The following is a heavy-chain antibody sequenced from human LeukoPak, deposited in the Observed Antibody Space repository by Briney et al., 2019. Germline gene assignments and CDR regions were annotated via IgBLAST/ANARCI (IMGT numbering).Heavy chain of an antibody. CDR2: IYYSGSI. CDR3: ARMSYDSSGYYEYYFDY. J-gene: IGHJ4*02. V-gene: IGHV4-28*05. Sequence: SETLSLTCAVSGYSISSINWWGWIRQPPGKGLEWIGYIYYSGSIYYNPSLKSRVTMSVDTSKNQFSLKLSSVTAVDTAVYYCARMSYDSSGYYEYYFDYWGQGTLVTVSS. CDR1: GYSISSINW. D-gene: IGHD3-22*01.